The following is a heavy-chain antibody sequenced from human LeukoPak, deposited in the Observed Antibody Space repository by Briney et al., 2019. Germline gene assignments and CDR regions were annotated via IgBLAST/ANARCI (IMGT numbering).Heavy chain of an antibody. CDR1: GYLFTSYW. Sequence: GGSLKISCQGSGYLFTSYWIGWVREMPGKGLEWMGLIFPGDSDTRYSPSFQAQVTISADKSITTASLQWRSVQASDPAVYYCARLTVGASDAFDIWGQGTMVTVSS. J-gene: IGHJ3*02. D-gene: IGHD1-26*01. V-gene: IGHV5-51*01. CDR3: ARLTVGASDAFDI. CDR2: IFPGDSDT.